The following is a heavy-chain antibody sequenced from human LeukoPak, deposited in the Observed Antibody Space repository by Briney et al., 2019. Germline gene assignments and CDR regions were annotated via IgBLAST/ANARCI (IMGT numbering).Heavy chain of an antibody. V-gene: IGHV4-59*01. CDR2: IYYSGST. Sequence: SETLSLTRTVSGGSISSYYWSWIRQPPGKGLEWIGYIYYSGSTNYNPSLKSRVTISVDTSKNQFSLKLSSVTAADTAVYYCARDGRGIDYWGQGTLVTVSS. CDR1: GGSISSYY. J-gene: IGHJ4*02. CDR3: ARDGRGIDY. D-gene: IGHD3-10*01.